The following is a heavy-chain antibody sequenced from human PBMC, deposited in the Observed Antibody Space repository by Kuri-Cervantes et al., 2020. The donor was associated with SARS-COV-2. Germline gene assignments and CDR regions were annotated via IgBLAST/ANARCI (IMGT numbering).Heavy chain of an antibody. CDR1: GGSISSSSYY. J-gene: IGHJ3*02. CDR3: ARRYYDSSDIRDAFDI. D-gene: IGHD3-22*01. V-gene: IGHV4-39*07. Sequence: SETLSLTCTVSGGSISSSSYYWGWIRQPPGKGLEWIGSIYYSGSTCYNPSLKSRVTVSVDTSKNQFSLKLSSVTAEDTAVYYCARRYYDSSDIRDAFDIWGQGTMVTVSS. CDR2: IYYSGST.